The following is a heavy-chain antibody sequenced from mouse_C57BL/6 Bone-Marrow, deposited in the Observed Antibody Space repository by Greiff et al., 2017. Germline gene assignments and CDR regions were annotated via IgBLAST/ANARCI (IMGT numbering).Heavy chain of an antibody. CDR2: IYPGDGDT. V-gene: IGHV1-80*01. CDR1: GYAFSSYW. CDR3: ARERAYYSSYPDY. D-gene: IGHD2-5*01. J-gene: IGHJ2*01. Sequence: QVQLQQPGAELVKPGASVKISCKASGYAFSSYWMNWVKQRPGKGLEWIGQIYPGDGDTNYNGKFKGKATLTADKSSSTAYMQLSSLTSEDSAVYFCARERAYYSSYPDYWGQGTTLTVSS.